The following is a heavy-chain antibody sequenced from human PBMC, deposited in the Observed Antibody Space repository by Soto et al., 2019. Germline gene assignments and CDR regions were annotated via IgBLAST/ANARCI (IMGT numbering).Heavy chain of an antibody. CDR1: GYTFTSYG. Sequence: ASVKVSCKASGYTFTSYGISWVRQAPGQGLEWMGWISAYNGNTNYAQKLQGRVTMTTDTSTSTAYMELRSLRSDDTVVYFCARDMSDYYCVWGSDRWRTNNDFDIWGQGKMVTVSS. V-gene: IGHV1-18*01. J-gene: IGHJ3*02. D-gene: IGHD3-16*02. CDR2: ISAYNGNT. CDR3: ARDMSDYYCVWGSDRWRTNNDFDI.